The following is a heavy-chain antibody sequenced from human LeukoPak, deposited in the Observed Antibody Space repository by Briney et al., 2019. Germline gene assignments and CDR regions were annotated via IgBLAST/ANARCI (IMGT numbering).Heavy chain of an antibody. V-gene: IGHV4-34*01. Sequence: SETLSLTFAVYGGSFSGYYWSWIRQPPGKGLEWIGEINHSGSTNYNPSLKSRVTISVDTSKHQFSLKLSSVTAADTAVYYCARVVVVPSAIQVAGWFDPWGQGTLVAVSS. D-gene: IGHD2-2*01. J-gene: IGHJ5*02. CDR1: GGSFSGYY. CDR2: INHSGST. CDR3: ARVVVVPSAIQVAGWFDP.